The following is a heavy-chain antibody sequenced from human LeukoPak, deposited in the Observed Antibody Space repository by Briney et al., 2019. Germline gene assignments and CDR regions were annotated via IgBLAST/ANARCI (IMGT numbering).Heavy chain of an antibody. V-gene: IGHV4-34*01. J-gene: IGHJ4*02. CDR1: GGSFSGYY. Sequence: SETVPLTCAVYGGSFSGYYWSWIRQPPGKGLEWIGEINHSGSTNYNPSLKSRVTISVDTSKNQFSLKLSSVTAADTAVYYCARLVREELVVVSATGAQFDESGQGSLVTVSS. D-gene: IGHD2-15*01. CDR2: INHSGST. CDR3: ARLVREELVVVSATGAQFDE.